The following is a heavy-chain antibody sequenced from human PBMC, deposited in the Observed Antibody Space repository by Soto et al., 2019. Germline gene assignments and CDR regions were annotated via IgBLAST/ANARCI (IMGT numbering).Heavy chain of an antibody. CDR3: AREDTLGVRSFDY. Sequence: SGGSLSLSCAASGFTFSGYSVTWVRQAPGKGLEWVSYISSGSKTTYYAESVKGRFTVSRDNARNSQYLQMNSLRDEDTAVYYCAREDTLGVRSFDYWGQGTLVTVLL. V-gene: IGHV3-48*02. D-gene: IGHD3-10*01. J-gene: IGHJ4*02. CDR1: GFTFSGYS. CDR2: ISSGSKTT.